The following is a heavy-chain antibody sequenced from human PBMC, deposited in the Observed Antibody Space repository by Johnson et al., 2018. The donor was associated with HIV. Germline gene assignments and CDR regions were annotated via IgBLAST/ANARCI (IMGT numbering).Heavy chain of an antibody. CDR1: EFTFSTYG. CDR3: AKEQPYYYDNRHAFDI. Sequence: QVQLVESGGGVVQPGGSLRLSCAASEFTFSTYGMHWVRQAPGKGLEWVALIRYDGSNTYYADSVKGRFIISRDNSKNTLYLQMNSLRPDDTAVYFCAKEQPYYYDNRHAFDIWGQGTMVTVSS. J-gene: IGHJ3*02. V-gene: IGHV3-30*02. D-gene: IGHD3-22*01. CDR2: IRYDGSNT.